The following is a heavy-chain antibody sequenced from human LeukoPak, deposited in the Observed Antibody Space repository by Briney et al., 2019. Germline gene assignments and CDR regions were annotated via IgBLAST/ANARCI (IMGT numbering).Heavy chain of an antibody. J-gene: IGHJ3*02. CDR1: GYTFTGYY. D-gene: IGHD1-26*01. V-gene: IGHV1-2*02. Sequence: ASVKVSCKASGYTFTGYYMHWVRQAPGQGLEWMGWINPNSGGTNYAQKFQGRVTMTRDTSISTAYMELSRLRSDDTAVYYCARARTVGSQGDAFDIWGQGTMVTVSS. CDR3: ARARTVGSQGDAFDI. CDR2: INPNSGGT.